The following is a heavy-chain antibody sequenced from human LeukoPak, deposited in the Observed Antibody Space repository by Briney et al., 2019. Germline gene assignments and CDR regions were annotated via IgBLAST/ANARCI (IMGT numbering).Heavy chain of an antibody. V-gene: IGHV3-33*01. Sequence: SGGSLRLSCAASGFTFSSYGMQWVRQALGKGLEWVAGIWYDGSNKYYADSVKGRFTISRDNSKNTLYLQMNSLRAEDTAVYYCARERRNWGSWDAFDIWGQGTMVTVSS. CDR2: IWYDGSNK. CDR3: ARERRNWGSWDAFDI. CDR1: GFTFSSYG. J-gene: IGHJ3*02. D-gene: IGHD7-27*01.